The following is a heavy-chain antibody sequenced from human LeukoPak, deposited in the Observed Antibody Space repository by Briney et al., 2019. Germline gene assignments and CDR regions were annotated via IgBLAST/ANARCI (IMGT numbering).Heavy chain of an antibody. CDR3: ARHAATGTTSSLRFDP. D-gene: IGHD4-17*01. Sequence: PSETLSLTCTVSGGSIISYYWTWILQPPGKGLEWIGYIYYSGSTNYNPSLKSRVTISVDTSKNQFPLKLSSVTAADTAVYYCARHAATGTTSSLRFDPWGQGTLVTVSS. J-gene: IGHJ5*02. CDR1: GGSIISYY. V-gene: IGHV4-59*08. CDR2: IYYSGST.